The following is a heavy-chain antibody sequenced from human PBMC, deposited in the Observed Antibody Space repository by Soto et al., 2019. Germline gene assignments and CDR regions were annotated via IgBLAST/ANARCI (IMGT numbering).Heavy chain of an antibody. V-gene: IGHV1-18*01. CDR3: VMVDNYVTPTPQDV. CDR2: ISPYTGNT. Sequence: QVQLVQSGDEVKKPGASVKVSCKASGYIFVNYGIAGVRQAPGQGLEWMGWISPYTGNTHSATKIQGRLTMTTDTSTNTAYMDLGSLTSDDTAVYYCVMVDNYVTPTPQDVWGQGTTVTVSS. D-gene: IGHD3-16*01. J-gene: IGHJ6*02. CDR1: GYIFVNYG.